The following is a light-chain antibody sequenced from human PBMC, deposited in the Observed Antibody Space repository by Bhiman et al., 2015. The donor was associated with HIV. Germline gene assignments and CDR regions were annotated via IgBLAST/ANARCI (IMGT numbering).Light chain of an antibody. CDR1: SSDVGRYDY. Sequence: QSALTQPPSASGSPGQSVTISCTGTSSDVGRYDYVSWYQKHPGKAPKLMIYDVSERPSGVSNRFSGSTSGNTASLTISGLQAEDEADYYCSSYTSSSTYVFGTGTKVTVL. CDR2: DVS. J-gene: IGLJ1*01. CDR3: SSYTSSSTYV. V-gene: IGLV2-14*01.